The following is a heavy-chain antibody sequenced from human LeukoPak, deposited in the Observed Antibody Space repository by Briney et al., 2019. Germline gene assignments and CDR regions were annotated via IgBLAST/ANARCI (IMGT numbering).Heavy chain of an antibody. CDR1: GFTFSSYA. CDR2: ISGSGGST. D-gene: IGHD4-17*01. J-gene: IGHJ4*02. Sequence: GGSLRLSCAASGFTFSSYAMSWVRQAPGKGLEWVSAISGSGGSTYYADSVKGRFTISRDNSKNTPYLQMNSLRAEDTAVYYCAKDSLYGDYVSFDYWGQGTLVTVSS. V-gene: IGHV3-23*01. CDR3: AKDSLYGDYVSFDY.